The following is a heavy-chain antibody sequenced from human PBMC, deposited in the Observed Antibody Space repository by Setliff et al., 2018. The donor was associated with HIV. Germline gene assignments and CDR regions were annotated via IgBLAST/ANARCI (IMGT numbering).Heavy chain of an antibody. V-gene: IGHV4-39*01. CDR3: ASRVYYYDSSGYLREEGFDP. J-gene: IGHJ5*02. CDR2: IYYNEKT. D-gene: IGHD3-22*01. Sequence: SETLSLTCTVSGGSASNSRYYWAWIRQPPGKGLEYIGSIYYNEKTYYNPSLKSRVTISVDTSKNQFSLKLSSVTAADAAVYYCASRVYYYDSSGYLREEGFDPWGQGTLVTVSS. CDR1: GGSASNSRYY.